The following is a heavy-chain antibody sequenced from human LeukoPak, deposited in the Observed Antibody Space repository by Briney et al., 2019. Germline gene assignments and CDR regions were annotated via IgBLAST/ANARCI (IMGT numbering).Heavy chain of an antibody. D-gene: IGHD2-21*02. Sequence: GGSLRLSCAASGFTFSSYWMHWVRQAPGKGLVWVSRINSDGSSTSYADSVKGRFTISRDNAKNTLYLQMNSLRAEDTAVYYCASLDVAVTASGRFDPWGQGTLVTVSS. V-gene: IGHV3-74*01. CDR3: ASLDVAVTASGRFDP. CDR1: GFTFSSYW. J-gene: IGHJ5*02. CDR2: INSDGSST.